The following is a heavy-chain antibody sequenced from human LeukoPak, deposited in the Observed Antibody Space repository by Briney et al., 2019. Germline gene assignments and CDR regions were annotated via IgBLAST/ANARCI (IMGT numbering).Heavy chain of an antibody. CDR2: LIPDFGTP. CDR3: ARVIVERTADYFDD. V-gene: IGHV1-69*06. Sequence: SVKLSCKASGGTFSNTAINWVRQAPGQPLERIGGLIPDFGTPNYAQKFQGRVTITAATSTTTVYMGMSSLRSEDTAIYFGARVIVERTADYFDDWGQGTLVTVSS. D-gene: IGHD1-26*01. J-gene: IGHJ4*02. CDR1: GGTFSNTA.